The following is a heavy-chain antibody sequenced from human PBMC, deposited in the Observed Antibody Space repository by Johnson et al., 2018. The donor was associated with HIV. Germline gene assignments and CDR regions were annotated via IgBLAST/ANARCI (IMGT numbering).Heavy chain of an antibody. D-gene: IGHD6-13*01. CDR3: AKRRGVFYDAFDI. V-gene: IGHV3-64*01. Sequence: VQLVESGGGVVQPGRSLRLSCAASGFTFSSYAMHWVRQAPGKGLEYVSAISSNGGSTYYANSVKGGFTISRNNPQNTRYLQMNSLRAEDTAVYYWAKRRGVFYDAFDIWCQGTMVTVSS. CDR2: ISSNGGST. CDR1: GFTFSSYA. J-gene: IGHJ3*02.